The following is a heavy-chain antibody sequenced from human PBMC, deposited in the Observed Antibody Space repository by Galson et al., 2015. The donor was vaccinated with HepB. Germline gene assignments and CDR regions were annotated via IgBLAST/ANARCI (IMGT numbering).Heavy chain of an antibody. CDR2: MNPNSGNT. V-gene: IGHV1-8*01. Sequence: SVKVSCKASGYTLTSYDINWVRQATGQGLEWMGWMNPNSGNTGYAQKFQGRLTMTRNTSIRTAYMELSSLRSEDTAVYYCARVVPAAIAVHYYFDLWGRGTLVTVSS. CDR3: ARVVPAAIAVHYYFDL. J-gene: IGHJ2*01. CDR1: GYTLTSYD. D-gene: IGHD2-2*02.